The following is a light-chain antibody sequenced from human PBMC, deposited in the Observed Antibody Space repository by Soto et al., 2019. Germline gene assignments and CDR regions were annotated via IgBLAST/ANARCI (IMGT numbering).Light chain of an antibody. Sequence: QSVLTQPPSVSGAPGQRVTISCTGSSSNIGAGYDVHWYQQLPGTAPKLLIYGNSNRPSGVPDRFSGSKSGTSASLAITGITAENEADYNWQSYERSLSGVVFGGGTKVTVL. J-gene: IGLJ2*01. V-gene: IGLV1-40*01. CDR1: SSNIGAGYD. CDR3: QSYERSLSGVV. CDR2: GNS.